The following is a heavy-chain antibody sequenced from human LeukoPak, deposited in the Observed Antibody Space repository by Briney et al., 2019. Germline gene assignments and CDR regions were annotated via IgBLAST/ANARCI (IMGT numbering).Heavy chain of an antibody. CDR3: ARHDSSGPYNAFDI. J-gene: IGHJ3*02. V-gene: IGHV4-39*01. CDR2: MYYSGNT. CDR1: GYSISSSYY. Sequence: SETLSLTCTVSGYSISSSYYWGWIRQPPGKGLEWVGSMYYSGNTYYNPSLKIRVTISVDTSKNQFSLKLTSVTATDTAIYYCARHDSSGPYNAFDIWGQGTMVTVSS. D-gene: IGHD3-22*01.